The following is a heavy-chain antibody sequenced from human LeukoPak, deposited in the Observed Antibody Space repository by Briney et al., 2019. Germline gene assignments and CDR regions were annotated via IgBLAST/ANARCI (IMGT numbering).Heavy chain of an antibody. CDR2: IYYSGST. V-gene: IGHV4-59*01. Sequence: SETLSLTCTVSGGSISSYYWSWIRQPPGKGLEWIGYIYYSGSTNYDPSLKSRVTISVDTSKNQLSLKLSSVTAADTAVYYCARTRGPCSGGSCYSIFDYWGQGTLVTVSS. J-gene: IGHJ4*02. D-gene: IGHD2-15*01. CDR3: ARTRGPCSGGSCYSIFDY. CDR1: GGSISSYY.